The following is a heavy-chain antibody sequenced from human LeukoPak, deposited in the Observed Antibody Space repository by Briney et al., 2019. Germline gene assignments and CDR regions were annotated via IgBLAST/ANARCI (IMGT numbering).Heavy chain of an antibody. CDR2: INPNSGSE. CDR1: GYTFTGYY. D-gene: IGHD6-13*01. Sequence: VASVTVSCKASGYTFTGYYMHWVRQAPGQGIEWMGWINPNSGSEKYAQNIQGRVIMTTDTSISTAYMELTSLRSDDTSVYDCARSSPPTYYHFYYYMDVWGKGSTVTVSS. CDR3: ARSSPPTYYHFYYYMDV. J-gene: IGHJ6*03. V-gene: IGHV1-2*02.